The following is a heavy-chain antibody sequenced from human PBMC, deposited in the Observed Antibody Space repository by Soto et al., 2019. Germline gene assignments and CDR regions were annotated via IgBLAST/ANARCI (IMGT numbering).Heavy chain of an antibody. CDR2: INHSGST. Sequence: SETLSLTCAVYGGSFSGYYWSWIRQPPGKGLEWIGEINHSGSTNYNPSLKSRVTISVDTSKNQFSLKLSSVTAADTAVYYCARGPPHYDSGSYSFDYWGQGTLVTVSS. CDR3: ARGPPHYDSGSYSFDY. D-gene: IGHD3-22*01. V-gene: IGHV4-34*01. CDR1: GGSFSGYY. J-gene: IGHJ4*02.